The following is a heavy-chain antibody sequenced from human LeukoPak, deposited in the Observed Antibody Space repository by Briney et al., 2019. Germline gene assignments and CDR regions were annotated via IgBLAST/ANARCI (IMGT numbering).Heavy chain of an antibody. V-gene: IGHV3-48*01. J-gene: IGHJ6*02. CDR3: AREPDNWNGENIGMDV. CDR2: ISSSSSTI. CDR1: GFTFSSYS. D-gene: IGHD1-1*01. Sequence: GGSLRLSCAASGFTFSSYSMNWVRQAPGKGLEWVSYISSSSSTIYYADSVKGRFTISRDNAKNSLYLQMNSLRAEDTAVYYCAREPDNWNGENIGMDVWGQGTTVTVSS.